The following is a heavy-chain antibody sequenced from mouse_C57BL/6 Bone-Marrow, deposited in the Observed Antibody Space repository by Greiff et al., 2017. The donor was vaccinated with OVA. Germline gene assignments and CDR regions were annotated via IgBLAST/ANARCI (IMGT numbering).Heavy chain of an antibody. CDR3: ARPYYYGSRNYFDY. Sequence: QVQLKQSGAELARPGASVKMSCKASGYTFTSYTMHWVKQRPGQGLEWIGYINPSSGYTKYNQKFKDKATLTADKSSSTAYMQLSSLTSEDSAVYYCARPYYYGSRNYFDYWGQGTTLTVSS. V-gene: IGHV1-4*01. CDR2: INPSSGYT. J-gene: IGHJ2*01. CDR1: GYTFTSYT. D-gene: IGHD1-1*01.